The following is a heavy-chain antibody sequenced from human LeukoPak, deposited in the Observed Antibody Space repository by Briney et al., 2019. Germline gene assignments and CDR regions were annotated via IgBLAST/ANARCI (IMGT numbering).Heavy chain of an antibody. J-gene: IGHJ6*02. V-gene: IGHV4-34*01. Sequence: SETLSLTCAVYGGSFTDYYWSWIRHLPGKGLEWIGEIHHRAGANYNPSLWGRVTISADTSKYQFSLHLTSVTAADTATFYCARGPVRDDGLTGISYYFGLDVWGHGTTVTVFS. CDR2: IHHRAGA. CDR1: GGSFTDYY. CDR3: ARGPVRDDGLTGISYYFGLDV. D-gene: IGHD2-21*02.